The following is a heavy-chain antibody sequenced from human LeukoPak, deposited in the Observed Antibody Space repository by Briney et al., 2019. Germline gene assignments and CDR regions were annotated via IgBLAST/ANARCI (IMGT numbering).Heavy chain of an antibody. V-gene: IGHV3-48*04. D-gene: IGHD3-3*01. J-gene: IGHJ5*02. Sequence: GGSLRLSCAASGFTFSSYSMSWIRQAPGKGLEWVSYISSSGSTIYYADSVKGRFTISRDNAKNSLYLQMNSLRAEDTAVYYCAATYYDFWSGLHWFDPWGQGTLVTVSS. CDR1: GFTFSSYS. CDR3: AATYYDFWSGLHWFDP. CDR2: ISSSGSTI.